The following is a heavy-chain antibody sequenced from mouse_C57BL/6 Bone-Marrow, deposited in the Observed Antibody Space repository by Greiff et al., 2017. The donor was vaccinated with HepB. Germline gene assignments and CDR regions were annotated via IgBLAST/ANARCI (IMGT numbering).Heavy chain of an antibody. CDR3: AIPLPFDY. CDR2: INPSSGYT. V-gene: IGHV1-7*01. D-gene: IGHD2-1*01. J-gene: IGHJ2*01. Sequence: VQLQQSGAELAKPGASVKLSCKASGYTFTSYWMHWVKQRPGQGLEWIGYINPSSGYTNYNQKFKGKATLTVDKSSSTAYMQLSSLTSEDSAVYYCAIPLPFDYWGQGTTLTVSS. CDR1: GYTFTSYW.